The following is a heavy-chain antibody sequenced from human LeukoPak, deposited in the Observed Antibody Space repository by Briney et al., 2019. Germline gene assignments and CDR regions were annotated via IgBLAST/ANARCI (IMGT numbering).Heavy chain of an antibody. CDR1: GASVSSGSYY. J-gene: IGHJ2*01. V-gene: IGHV4-61*01. CDR3: ARSVVTLYWYFDL. Sequence: SETLSLTCTVSGASVSSGSYYWSWIRQPPGKGLEWIGYIYYSGSTNYNPSLKSRVTISLDTSKNQFSLKLSSVTTADTAVYYCARSVVTLYWYFDLWGRGTLVTVSS. CDR2: IYYSGST. D-gene: IGHD4-23*01.